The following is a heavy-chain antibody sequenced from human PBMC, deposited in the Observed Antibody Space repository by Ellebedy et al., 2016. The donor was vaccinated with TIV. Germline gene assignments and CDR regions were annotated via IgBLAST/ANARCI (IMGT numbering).Heavy chain of an antibody. J-gene: IGHJ6*02. V-gene: IGHV1-8*02. CDR2: MNPNSGNT. Sequence: ASVKVSCXASGGTFSSYAISWVRQAPGQGLEWMGWMNPNSGNTGYAQKFQGRVTMTRNTSISTAYMELSSLRSEDTAVYYCARVGGPLICSGGSCYLYYYYGMDVWGQGTTVTVSS. D-gene: IGHD2-15*01. CDR3: ARVGGPLICSGGSCYLYYYYGMDV. CDR1: GGTFSSYA.